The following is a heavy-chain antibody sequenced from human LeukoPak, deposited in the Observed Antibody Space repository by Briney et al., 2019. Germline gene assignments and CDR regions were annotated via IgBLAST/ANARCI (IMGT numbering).Heavy chain of an antibody. J-gene: IGHJ4*02. CDR2: ISSSSSYI. CDR3: ARDYTYYDILTGYSNGIDY. Sequence: GGPLRLSCAASGFTFSSYSMNWVRQAPGKGLEWVSSISSSSSYIYYADSVKGRFTISRDNAKNSLYLQMNSLRAEDTAVYYCARDYTYYDILTGYSNGIDYWGQGTLVTVSS. CDR1: GFTFSSYS. D-gene: IGHD3-9*01. V-gene: IGHV3-21*01.